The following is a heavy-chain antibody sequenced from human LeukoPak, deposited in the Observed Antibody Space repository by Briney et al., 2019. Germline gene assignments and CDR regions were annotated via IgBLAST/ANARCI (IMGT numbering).Heavy chain of an antibody. J-gene: IGHJ4*02. Sequence: GASVKVSCKTSGYSFTGYYMHWVRQAPGQGLEWMGWINPNSGGTKYAQKFQGRVTMTRDTSISTAYMELSRLRSDDTAVYYCARDRWRIGAGSSPIDYWGQGTLVTVSS. CDR1: GYSFTGYY. CDR3: ARDRWRIGAGSSPIDY. CDR2: INPNSGGT. D-gene: IGHD1-1*01. V-gene: IGHV1-2*02.